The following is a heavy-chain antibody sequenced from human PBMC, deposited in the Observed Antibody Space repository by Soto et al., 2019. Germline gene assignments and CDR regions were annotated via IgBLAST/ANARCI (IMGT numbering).Heavy chain of an antibody. J-gene: IGHJ4*02. CDR1: GFTFSSYG. V-gene: IGHV3-33*01. D-gene: IGHD5-18*01. CDR2: IWYDGSNK. Sequence: QVQLVESGGGVVQPGRSLRLSCAASGFTFSSYGMHWVRQAPGKGLEWVAVIWYDGSNKYYADSGQGRFTISRDNSKNPLYLQMNSLRAEDTAVYYCARDRYGDYLDYWGQGTLVTVSS. CDR3: ARDRYGDYLDY.